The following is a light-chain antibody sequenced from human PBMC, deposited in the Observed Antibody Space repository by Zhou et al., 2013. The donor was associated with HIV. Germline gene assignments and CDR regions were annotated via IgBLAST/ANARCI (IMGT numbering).Light chain of an antibody. Sequence: EIVLTQSPGTLSLSPGDRATLSCRASQSVSSSYLAWYQQKPGQAPRLLIYGASSRATGIPDRFSGSGSGTDFTLTISRLEPEDCAVYYCQQYGSSPRTFGQGTKVKSN. V-gene: IGKV3-20*01. CDR1: QSVSSSY. CDR3: QQYGSSPRT. CDR2: GAS. J-gene: IGKJ1*01.